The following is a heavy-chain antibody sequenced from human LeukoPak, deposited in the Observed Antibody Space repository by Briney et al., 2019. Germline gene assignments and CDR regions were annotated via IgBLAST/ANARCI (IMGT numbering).Heavy chain of an antibody. D-gene: IGHD6-19*01. CDR3: ARDRFPSSGWYWD. CDR1: GYTFTGYY. Sequence: ASVKVPCKASGYTFTGYYMHWVRQAPGQGLEWMGWISAYNGNTNYAQKFQGRVTMTTDTSTSTAYMEVRSLRSDDTAVYYCARDRFPSSGWYWDWGQGTLVTVSS. CDR2: ISAYNGNT. V-gene: IGHV1-18*04. J-gene: IGHJ4*02.